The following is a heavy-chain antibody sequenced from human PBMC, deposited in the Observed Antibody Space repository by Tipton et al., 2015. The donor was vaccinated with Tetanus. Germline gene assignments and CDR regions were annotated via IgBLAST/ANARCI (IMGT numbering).Heavy chain of an antibody. CDR3: AKEIRPNDS. CDR1: GSTFSNHA. J-gene: IGHJ4*02. D-gene: IGHD3-16*01. CDR2: ISISGDST. Sequence: SLRLSCAASGSTFSNHAMTWVRQAPGKGLEWVSAISISGDSTYYADSVKGRFTISRDNSKDTLYLQMHSLRVEDTAVYYCAKEIRPNDSWGQGTLVTASS. V-gene: IGHV3-23*01.